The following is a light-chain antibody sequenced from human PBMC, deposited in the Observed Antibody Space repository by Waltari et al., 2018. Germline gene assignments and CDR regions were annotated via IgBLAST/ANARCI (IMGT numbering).Light chain of an antibody. J-gene: IGLJ2*01. CDR3: SSYTSSSPVV. CDR2: DVS. Sequence: QSALTQPASVSGSPGQSITISCTGTSSDVGGYTYVSWYQQHPGTAPKLIIYDVSKRPSGVSNRFSGSKSGNTASLTISGLQAEDEADYYCSSYTSSSPVVFGGGTKLTVL. V-gene: IGLV2-14*01. CDR1: SSDVGGYTY.